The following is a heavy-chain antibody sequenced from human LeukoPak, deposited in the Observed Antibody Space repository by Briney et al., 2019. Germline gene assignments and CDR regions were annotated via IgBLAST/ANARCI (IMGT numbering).Heavy chain of an antibody. J-gene: IGHJ5*02. CDR1: EFSVGSNY. CDR2: IYSGGST. Sequence: AGGSLRLSCAASEFSVGSNYMTWVRQAPGKGLEWVSLIYSGGSTYYADSVKGRFTISRDNSKNTLYLQMNSLRAEDTAVYYCAKCGSSWYFNWFDPWGQGTLVTVSS. D-gene: IGHD6-13*01. CDR3: AKCGSSWYFNWFDP. V-gene: IGHV3-66*01.